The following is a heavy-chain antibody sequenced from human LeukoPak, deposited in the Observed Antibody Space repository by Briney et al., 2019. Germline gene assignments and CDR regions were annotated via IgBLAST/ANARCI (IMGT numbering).Heavy chain of an antibody. CDR3: ARERLGELSANYYYYYGMDV. CDR1: GYTFTGCY. J-gene: IGHJ6*04. CDR2: INPNSGGT. V-gene: IGHV1-2*04. Sequence: ASVKVSCKASGYTFTGCYMHWVRQAPGQRLEWPGWINPNSGGTNYAQKFQGWVTMTRDTSISTAYMELGRLRSDDTAVYYCARERLGELSANYYYYYGMDVWGKGTTVTVSS. D-gene: IGHD3-16*02.